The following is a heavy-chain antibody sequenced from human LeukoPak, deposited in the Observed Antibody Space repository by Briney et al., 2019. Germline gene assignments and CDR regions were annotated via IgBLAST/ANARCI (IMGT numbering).Heavy chain of an antibody. J-gene: IGHJ4*02. CDR1: GFTFSRYW. CDR3: AKDRSYYYDSSGYYDY. D-gene: IGHD3-22*01. V-gene: IGHV3-7*03. Sequence: GGSLRLSCAASGFTFSRYWMSWVRQAPGKGLEWVASINQDESAKRYADSVKGRFTISRDNAKNSLYLQMNSLRAEDTALYYCAKDRSYYYDSSGYYDYWGQGTLVTVSS. CDR2: INQDESAK.